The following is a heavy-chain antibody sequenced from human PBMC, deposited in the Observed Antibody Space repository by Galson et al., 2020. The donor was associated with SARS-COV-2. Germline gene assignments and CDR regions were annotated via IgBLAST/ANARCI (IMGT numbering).Heavy chain of an antibody. V-gene: IGHV4-59*08. Sequence: SETLSLTCAVYGGSFSSYYWSWIRQPPGKGLEWIGYIYYSGSTNYNPSLKSRVTISVDTSKNQFSLKLSSVTAADTAVYYCARHGGTYYDFWSGYYDYYYMDVWGKGTTVTVSS. J-gene: IGHJ6*03. CDR2: IYYSGST. D-gene: IGHD3-3*01. CDR3: ARHGGTYYDFWSGYYDYYYMDV. CDR1: GGSFSSYY.